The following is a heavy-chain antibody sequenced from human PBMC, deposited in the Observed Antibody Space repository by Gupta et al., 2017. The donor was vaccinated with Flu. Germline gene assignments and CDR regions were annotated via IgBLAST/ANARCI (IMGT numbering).Heavy chain of an antibody. J-gene: IGHJ6*02. Sequence: GLEWVAVISYDGSNKYYADSVKGRFTISRDNSKNTLYLQMNSLRAEDTAVYYCANLIAARLVYYGMDVWGQGTTVTVSS. CDR2: ISYDGSNK. CDR3: ANLIAARLVYYGMDV. D-gene: IGHD6-6*01. V-gene: IGHV3-30*18.